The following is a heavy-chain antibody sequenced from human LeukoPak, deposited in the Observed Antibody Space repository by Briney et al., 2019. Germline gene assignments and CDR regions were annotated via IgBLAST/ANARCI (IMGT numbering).Heavy chain of an antibody. V-gene: IGHV4-34*01. D-gene: IGHD3-22*01. J-gene: IGHJ4*02. CDR3: ASVYDSSGYYPF. CDR1: GGSFSGYY. Sequence: SETLSLTCAVYGGSFSGYYWSWIRQPPGKGLEWIGEINHSGSTNYNPSLKSRVTISVDTSKNQFSLKLSSVTAADTAVYYCASVYDSSGYYPFWGQGTLVTVSS. CDR2: INHSGST.